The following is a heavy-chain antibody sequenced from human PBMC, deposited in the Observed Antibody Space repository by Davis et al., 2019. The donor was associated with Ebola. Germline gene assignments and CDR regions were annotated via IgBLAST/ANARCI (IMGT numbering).Heavy chain of an antibody. CDR3: ARSTYDILIDFDF. V-gene: IGHV1-46*01. CDR2: INPAGGYT. CDR1: GFTFTSYY. J-gene: IGHJ4*02. D-gene: IGHD3-9*01. Sequence: ASVKVSCKASGFTFTSYYMHWVRQAPGQGLEWMGIINPAGGYTNYAQKFQGRVTMTRVTSTSTVYMELSSLRSEDTAVYYCARSTYDILIDFDFWGQGTLVTVSS.